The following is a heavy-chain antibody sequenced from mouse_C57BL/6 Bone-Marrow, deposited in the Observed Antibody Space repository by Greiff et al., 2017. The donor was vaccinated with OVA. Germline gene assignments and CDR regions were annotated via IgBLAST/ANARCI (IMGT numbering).Heavy chain of an antibody. CDR3: AMCGYDVAY. V-gene: IGHV1-69*01. Sequence: QVQLQQPGAELVMPGASVKLSCKASGYTFTSYWMPWVKQRPGQGLEWIGEIDPSDSYTNYNQKFKGQSTLTVDTSSSTAYMQLSSLTSEDSAVEYGAMCGYDVAYWGQGKGVTVSA. J-gene: IGHJ3*01. CDR1: GYTFTSYW. CDR2: IDPSDSYT. D-gene: IGHD2-14*01.